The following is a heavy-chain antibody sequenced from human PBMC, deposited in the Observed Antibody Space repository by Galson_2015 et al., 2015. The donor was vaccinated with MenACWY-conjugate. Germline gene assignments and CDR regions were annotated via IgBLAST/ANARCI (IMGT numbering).Heavy chain of an antibody. V-gene: IGHV3-11*03. CDR3: ARRDAKIVGAPFDY. D-gene: IGHD1-26*01. CDR2: ISRSSSYT. J-gene: IGHJ4*02. Sequence: SLRLSCAASGFTFRDYSMSWLRQAPGKGLAWVSSISRSSSYTNYADSVKGRFTISRDNAKNSLYLQINSLRAEDTAVYYCARRDAKIVGAPFDYWGQGTLVTVSS. CDR1: GFTFRDYS.